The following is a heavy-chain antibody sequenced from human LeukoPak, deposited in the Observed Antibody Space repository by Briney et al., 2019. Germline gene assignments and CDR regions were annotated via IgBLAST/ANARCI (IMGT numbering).Heavy chain of an antibody. CDR1: GGSNSSYY. CDR3: ASGRRDGYNSFDY. J-gene: IGHJ4*02. Sequence: SETLSLTCTVSGGSNSSYYWSWIRQPPGKGLEWIGYIYYSGSTNYNSSLKSRVTISVDTSKNQFSLKLSSVTAAGTAVYYCASGRRDGYNSFDYWGQGTLVTVSS. V-gene: IGHV4-59*01. CDR2: IYYSGST. D-gene: IGHD5-24*01.